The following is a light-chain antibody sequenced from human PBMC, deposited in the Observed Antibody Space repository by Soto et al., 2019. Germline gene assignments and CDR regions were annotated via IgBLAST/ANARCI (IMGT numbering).Light chain of an antibody. CDR1: HSVSSN. CDR2: GAS. Sequence: EIVMTQSPATLSVSPGERATLSCRASHSVSSNLAWYQQKPGQAPRLLIYGASTRATGIPARFSGSGSGTEFTLTIGSLQSEDFAVYYCQQYNNWPRTFGQGTKVDIK. J-gene: IGKJ1*01. V-gene: IGKV3-15*01. CDR3: QQYNNWPRT.